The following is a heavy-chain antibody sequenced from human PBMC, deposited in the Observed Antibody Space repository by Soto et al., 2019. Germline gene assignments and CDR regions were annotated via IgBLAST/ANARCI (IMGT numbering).Heavy chain of an antibody. CDR3: AREFCSGGNCYTYYFDP. D-gene: IGHD2-15*01. V-gene: IGHV3-74*01. Sequence: LRLSCAASGLTFNRYWMHWVRHAPGKGLVWVSHINTDGSNTNYADSVKGRFTISRDNAKSTLFLQMNSLRDEDTAVYYCAREFCSGGNCYTYYFDPWGQGIPVTVSS. J-gene: IGHJ5*02. CDR1: GLTFNRYW. CDR2: INTDGSNT.